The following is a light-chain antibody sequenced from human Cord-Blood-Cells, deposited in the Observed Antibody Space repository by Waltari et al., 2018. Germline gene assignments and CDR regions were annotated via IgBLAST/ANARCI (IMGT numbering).Light chain of an antibody. J-gene: IGLJ2*01. CDR2: DVS. CDR1: SRDVGGYNY. CDR3: CSYAGSYTLV. V-gene: IGLV2-11*01. Sequence: QSALTQPRSVSGSPGPSVTLSCPGTSRDVGGYNYVSWYQQHPGKAPKLMIYDVSKRPSGVPDRFSGSKSGNTASLTISGLQAEDEADYYCCSYAGSYTLVFGGGTKLTVL.